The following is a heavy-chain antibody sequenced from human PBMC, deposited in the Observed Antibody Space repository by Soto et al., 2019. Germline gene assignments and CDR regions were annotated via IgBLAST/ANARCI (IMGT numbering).Heavy chain of an antibody. CDR2: IDPSDSYT. CDR3: XGYSSSWYWGYYYGMDV. D-gene: IGHD6-13*01. J-gene: IGHJ6*02. Sequence: GESLKISCKGSGYSLTSYWISWVRQMPGKGLEWMGRIDPSDSYTNYSPSFQGHVTISADKSISTAYLQWSSLKASDTAIYYCXGYSSSWYWGYYYGMDVWGQGTTVTVSS. CDR1: GYSLTSYW. V-gene: IGHV5-10-1*01.